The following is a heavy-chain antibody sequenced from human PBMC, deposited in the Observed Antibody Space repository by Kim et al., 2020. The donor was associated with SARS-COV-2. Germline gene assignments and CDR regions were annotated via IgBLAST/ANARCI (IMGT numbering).Heavy chain of an antibody. Sequence: YAEAVKGRFAISRDNAKNSLYLQLNSLRVEDTAVYYCARDRSSASLLVPYCGQGTLVTVSS. CDR3: ARDRSSASLLVPY. J-gene: IGHJ4*02. V-gene: IGHV3-11*06. D-gene: IGHD6-19*01.